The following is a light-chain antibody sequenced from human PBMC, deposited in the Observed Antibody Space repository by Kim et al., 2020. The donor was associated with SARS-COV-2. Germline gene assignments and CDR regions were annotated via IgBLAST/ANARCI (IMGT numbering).Light chain of an antibody. CDR3: QQYYSTPLT. CDR2: WAS. V-gene: IGKV4-1*01. J-gene: IGKJ2*01. Sequence: DIVMTQSPDSLAVSLGARATINCKSSQSVLYSSNNKNYLTWYQQKPGQPPKLLISWASTRESGVPDRFSGSGSGTDFTLTISSLQAEDVAVYYCQQYYSTPLTFGQGTKLEI. CDR1: QSVLYSSNNKNY.